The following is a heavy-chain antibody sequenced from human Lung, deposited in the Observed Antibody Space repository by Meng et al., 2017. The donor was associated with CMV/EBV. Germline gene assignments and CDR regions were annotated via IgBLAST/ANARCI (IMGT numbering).Heavy chain of an antibody. CDR2: INPNSGGT. D-gene: IGHD2-2*02. V-gene: IGHV1-2*02. CDR1: GYTFTGYY. CDR3: ASGGYCSSTSCYRGWFDP. J-gene: IGHJ5*02. Sequence: ASXXVSXKASGYTFTGYYMHWVRQAPGQGLEWMGWINPNSGGTNYAQKFQGRVTMTRDTSISTAYMELSRLRSDDTAVYYCASGGYCSSTSCYRGWFDPWXKGTXVTVSS.